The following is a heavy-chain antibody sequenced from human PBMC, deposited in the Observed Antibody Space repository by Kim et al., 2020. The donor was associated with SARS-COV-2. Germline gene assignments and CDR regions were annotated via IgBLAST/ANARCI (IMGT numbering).Heavy chain of an antibody. J-gene: IGHJ4*02. D-gene: IGHD5-18*01. V-gene: IGHV3-20*03. CDR3: ARGRDTAPLYYFDY. Sequence: ADSVQGRYTNSRDKAKNSLYLQMNSLRAEDTALYYCARGRDTAPLYYFDYWGQGTLVTVSS.